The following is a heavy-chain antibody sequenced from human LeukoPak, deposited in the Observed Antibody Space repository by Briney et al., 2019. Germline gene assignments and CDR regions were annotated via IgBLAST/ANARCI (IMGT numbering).Heavy chain of an antibody. J-gene: IGHJ4*02. D-gene: IGHD6-19*01. CDR2: IYPGDSDT. CDR3: ARHTRDSSGFDY. Sequence: ESLKISGKGSGYSFTSYWIGWGRQLPGKGLEGMGIIYPGDSDTRYSPSFQGQVTISADKSISTAYLQWSSLKASDTAMYYCARHTRDSSGFDYWGQGTLVTVSS. CDR1: GYSFTSYW. V-gene: IGHV5-51*01.